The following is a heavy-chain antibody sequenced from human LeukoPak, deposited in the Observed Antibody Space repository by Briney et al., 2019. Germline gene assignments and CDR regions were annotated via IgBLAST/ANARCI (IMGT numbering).Heavy chain of an antibody. Sequence: GGSLRLSCAASGFTFSSYAMSWVRQAPGKGLEWVSGINWSGGSTGYADSVKGRFTISRDNAKNSLYLQMNSLRAEDTALYYCARETGDFDYWGQGTLVTVSS. CDR3: ARETGDFDY. CDR2: INWSGGST. J-gene: IGHJ4*02. CDR1: GFTFSSYA. V-gene: IGHV3-20*04. D-gene: IGHD7-27*01.